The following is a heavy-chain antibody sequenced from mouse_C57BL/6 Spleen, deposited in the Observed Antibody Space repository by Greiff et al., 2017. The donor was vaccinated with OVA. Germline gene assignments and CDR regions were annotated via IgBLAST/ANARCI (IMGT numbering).Heavy chain of an antibody. CDR3: AREGHYYGPDAMDY. J-gene: IGHJ4*01. V-gene: IGHV1-61*01. D-gene: IGHD1-1*01. CDR2: IYPSDSET. Sequence: QVQLQQPGAELVRPGSSVKLSCKASGYTFTSYWMDWVKQRPGQGLEWIGNIYPSDSETHYTQKFKDKATLTVDKSSSTAYMQLSSLTSEDSAVDDCAREGHYYGPDAMDYWGQGTSVTVSS. CDR1: GYTFTSYW.